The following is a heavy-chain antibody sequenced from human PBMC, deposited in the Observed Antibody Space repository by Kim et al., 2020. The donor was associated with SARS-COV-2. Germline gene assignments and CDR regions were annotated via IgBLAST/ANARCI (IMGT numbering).Heavy chain of an antibody. V-gene: IGHV4-34*01. CDR3: ARGGGPAGGRYGMDV. CDR1: GGSFSGYY. D-gene: IGHD2-2*01. CDR2: INHSGST. J-gene: IGHJ6*02. Sequence: SETLSLTCAVYGGSFSGYYWSWIRQPPGKGLEWIGEINHSGSTNYNPSLKSRVTISVDTSKNQFSLKLSSVTAADTAVYYCARGGGPAGGRYGMDVWGQGTTVTVSS.